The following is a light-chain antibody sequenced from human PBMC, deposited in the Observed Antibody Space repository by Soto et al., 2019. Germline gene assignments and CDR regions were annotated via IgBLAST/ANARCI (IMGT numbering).Light chain of an antibody. CDR3: QQSYSAPLT. CDR2: STS. J-gene: IGKJ4*01. CDR1: QSISSY. Sequence: DIQMTQSPSSLSASVGDRVTITCRASQSISSYLNWYQQKPGQAPKLLIYSTSSLHTGVPSRFSGSGSGTDFTLTISSLQPEDFATYFCQQSYSAPLTFGGGTKVDIK. V-gene: IGKV1-39*01.